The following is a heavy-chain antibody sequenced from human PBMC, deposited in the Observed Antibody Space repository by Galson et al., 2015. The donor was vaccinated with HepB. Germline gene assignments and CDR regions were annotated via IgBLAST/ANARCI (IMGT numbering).Heavy chain of an antibody. CDR2: IRQVGGEI. V-gene: IGHV3-7*01. Sequence: SLRLSCAASGFTFSSFCMSWVRQAPGKGLERVANIRQVGGEIFYVDSVKGRFTISRDNAKNTVYLQMDSLRAEDTAVYYCARGRSFGSGNYHTFDFWGQGALVTVSS. CDR1: GFTFSSFC. J-gene: IGHJ4*02. CDR3: ARGRSFGSGNYHTFDF. D-gene: IGHD3-10*01.